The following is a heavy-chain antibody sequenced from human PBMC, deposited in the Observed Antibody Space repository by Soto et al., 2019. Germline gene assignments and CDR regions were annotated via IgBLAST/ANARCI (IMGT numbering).Heavy chain of an antibody. D-gene: IGHD3-16*01. J-gene: IGHJ4*02. CDR2: TSYDGSNK. CDR1: GFTFRSYV. Sequence: QVHLVESGGGVVQPGASLRLSCVGSGFTFRSYVIHWVRQAPGKGLEWVALTSYDGSNKYYDDSVKGRFTISRDNSRNTVDLRMDSLRLEDTALYYCARWGTTGGLDVWGQGTLVSVSS. V-gene: IGHV3-30*19. CDR3: ARWGTTGGLDV.